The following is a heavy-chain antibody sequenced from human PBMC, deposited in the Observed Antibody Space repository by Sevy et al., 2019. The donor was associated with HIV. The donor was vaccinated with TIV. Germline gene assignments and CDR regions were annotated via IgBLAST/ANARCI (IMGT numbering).Heavy chain of an antibody. D-gene: IGHD6-19*01. CDR2: ISYDGSNK. V-gene: IGHV3-30-3*01. CDR3: ARGLAVAEQSAGKNDY. J-gene: IGHJ4*02. Sequence: GGSLRLSCAASGFTFSSYAMHGVRQAPGKGLEWVAVISYDGSNKYYADSVMGRFTISRDNSKNTLYLQMNSLRAEDTAVYYCARGLAVAEQSAGKNDYWGQGTLVTVSS. CDR1: GFTFSSYA.